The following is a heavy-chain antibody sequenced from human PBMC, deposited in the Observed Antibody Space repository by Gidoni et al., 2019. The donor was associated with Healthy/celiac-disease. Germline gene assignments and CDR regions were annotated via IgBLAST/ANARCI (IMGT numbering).Heavy chain of an antibody. CDR2: ISGSGGST. J-gene: IGHJ4*02. CDR3: AKGAFMITFGGVIVDY. CDR1: GFTFSSYA. D-gene: IGHD3-16*02. V-gene: IGHV3-23*01. Sequence: EVHLLVSGGGLVQPGWSLSLSCAASGFTFSSYAMSWVRQGPGKGLEWVSAISGSGGSTYYADSVKGRFTISRDNSKNTMYLQMNSMRAEDTAVYYCAKGAFMITFGGVIVDYWGQGTLVTVSS.